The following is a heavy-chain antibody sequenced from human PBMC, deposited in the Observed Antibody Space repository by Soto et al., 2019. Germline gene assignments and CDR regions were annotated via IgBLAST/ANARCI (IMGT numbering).Heavy chain of an antibody. CDR2: TISKANSCAT. V-gene: IGHV3-73*01. Sequence: GGSLRPSWAASGFTPSGSAMHWVRQPSGKGLEWVGRTISKANSCATAYAASVKAGLIISRDDSKNTASLQVNSLKTADTAVYYCTRHGFSHSGSSPPPRDAFDIWGQGTMVTVSS. J-gene: IGHJ3*02. D-gene: IGHD1-26*01. CDR3: TRHGFSHSGSSPPPRDAFDI. CDR1: GFTPSGSA.